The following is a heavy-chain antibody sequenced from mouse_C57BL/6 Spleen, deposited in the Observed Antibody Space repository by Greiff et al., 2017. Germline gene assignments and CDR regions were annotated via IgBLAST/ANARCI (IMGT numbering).Heavy chain of an antibody. V-gene: IGHV1-62-2*01. D-gene: IGHD2-1*01. J-gene: IGHJ2*01. CDR3: ARHEGTLLGPIDY. Sequence: VKLMESGAELVKPGASVKLSCKASGYTFTEYTIHWVKQRSGQGLEWIGWFYPGSGSIKYNEKFKDKATLTADKSSSTVYMELSRLTSEEAAVYFCARHEGTLLGPIDYWGQGTTLTVSS. CDR2: FYPGSGSI. CDR1: GYTFTEYT.